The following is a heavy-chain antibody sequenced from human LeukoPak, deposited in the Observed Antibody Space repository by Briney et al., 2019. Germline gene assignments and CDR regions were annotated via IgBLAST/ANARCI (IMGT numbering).Heavy chain of an antibody. Sequence: GSLRLSCAASGFTFSSYWMSWVRQAPGKGLEWVANIKQDGSEKYYVDSVKGRFTISRDNAKNSLYLQMNSLRAEDTAVYYCARGAGYDILTGYYGDYYMDVWGKGTTVTISS. V-gene: IGHV3-7*01. CDR2: IKQDGSEK. CDR3: ARGAGYDILTGYYGDYYMDV. CDR1: GFTFSSYW. J-gene: IGHJ6*03. D-gene: IGHD3-9*01.